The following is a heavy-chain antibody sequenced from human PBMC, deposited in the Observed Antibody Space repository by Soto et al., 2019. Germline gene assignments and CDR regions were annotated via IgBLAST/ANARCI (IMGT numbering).Heavy chain of an antibody. V-gene: IGHV4-59*01. Sequence: ETLSLTCTVSGGSISSYYWSWIRQPPGKGLEWIGYIYYSGSTNYNPSLKSRVTISVDTSKKQFSLKLSSVTAADTAVYYCANNWDCSGGTCYSYYSYDVDVWGQGTTVTVSS. CDR1: GGSISSYY. D-gene: IGHD2-15*01. CDR3: ANNWDCSGGTCYSYYSYDVDV. CDR2: IYYSGST. J-gene: IGHJ6*02.